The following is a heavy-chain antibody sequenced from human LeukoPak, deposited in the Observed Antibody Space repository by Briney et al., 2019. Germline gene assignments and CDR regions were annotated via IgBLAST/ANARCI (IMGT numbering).Heavy chain of an antibody. J-gene: IGHJ4*02. Sequence: ASVKVSCKASGGTFSSYAISWVRQAPGQGLEWMGGVIPIFGTANYAQKFQGRVTITADKSTSTAYMELSSLRSEDTAVYYCAKRSRCGGDCYSPNLDYWGQGTLVTVSS. CDR1: GGTFSSYA. CDR3: AKRSRCGGDCYSPNLDY. CDR2: VIPIFGTA. D-gene: IGHD2-21*02. V-gene: IGHV1-69*06.